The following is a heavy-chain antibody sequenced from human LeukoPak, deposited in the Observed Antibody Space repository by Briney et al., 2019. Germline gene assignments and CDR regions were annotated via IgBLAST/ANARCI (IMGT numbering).Heavy chain of an antibody. J-gene: IGHJ3*02. Sequence: PSETLSLTCAVSGGSISSNNWWIWVRQSPEKGLEWIGEIYHDGSTNYNPSLKSRVTISMDKSKNQFSLKLSSVTAADTAVYYCARLPLGDIVVVPAAILSGVRAFDIWGQGTMVTVSS. D-gene: IGHD2-2*01. V-gene: IGHV4-4*02. CDR3: ARLPLGDIVVVPAAILSGVRAFDI. CDR2: IYHDGST. CDR1: GGSISSNNW.